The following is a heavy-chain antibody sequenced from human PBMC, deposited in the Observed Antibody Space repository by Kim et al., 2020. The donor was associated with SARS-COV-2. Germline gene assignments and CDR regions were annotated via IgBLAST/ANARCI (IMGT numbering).Heavy chain of an antibody. J-gene: IGHJ6*02. CDR1: GFTFGDYA. V-gene: IGHV3-49*03. Sequence: GGSLRLSCTASGFTFGDYAMSWFRQAPGKGLEWVGFIRSKAYGGTTEYAASVKGRFTISRDDSKSIAYLQMNSLKTEDTAVYYCTSSGWYGGYYGMDVWGQGTTVTVSS. D-gene: IGHD6-19*01. CDR3: TSSGWYGGYYGMDV. CDR2: IRSKAYGGTT.